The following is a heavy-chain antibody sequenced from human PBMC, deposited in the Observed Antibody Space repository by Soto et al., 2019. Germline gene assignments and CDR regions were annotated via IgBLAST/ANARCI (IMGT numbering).Heavy chain of an antibody. V-gene: IGHV2-5*02. CDR1: GFSLTTSGVG. D-gene: IGHD3-3*01. CDR3: AHRILRTVFGLVTTTAIYFDF. CDR2: IYWDDDK. Sequence: QITVNESGPTVVKPAETLTLTCTFSGFSLTTSGVGVGWIRQSPGKAPEWLALIYWDDDKRYSASPKSRLTITNDTSKNQVVLTKASVDPEDTAKHYCAHRILRTVFGLVTTTAIYFDFWGQGTPVVVSS. J-gene: IGHJ4*02.